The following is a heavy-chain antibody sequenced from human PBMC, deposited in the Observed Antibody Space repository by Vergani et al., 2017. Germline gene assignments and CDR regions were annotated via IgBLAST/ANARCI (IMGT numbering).Heavy chain of an antibody. D-gene: IGHD3-10*01. CDR3: ARDLTMVRGVGLGY. CDR2: ISISSSYI. J-gene: IGHJ4*02. Sequence: EVQLVESGGGLVKPGGSLRLSCAASGFTFSSYSMNWVRQAPGKGLEWVSSISISSSYINYADSVKGRFTISRANAKNSLYLQMNSLRAEDTAVYYCARDLTMVRGVGLGYWGQGTLVTVSS. CDR1: GFTFSSYS. V-gene: IGHV3-21*01.